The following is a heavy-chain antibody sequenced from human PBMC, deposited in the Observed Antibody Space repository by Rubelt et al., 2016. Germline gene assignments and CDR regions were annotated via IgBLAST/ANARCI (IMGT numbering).Heavy chain of an antibody. Sequence: QLQLQESGPGLVKPSETLSLTCTVSGGSISSSSYYWGWIRQPPAKGLEWIGRIYYSGSTYYNPTLKSRFTFSVDTSKNQFSLKLSSVTAADTAVYYCARDPRAGTTSFDYWGQGTLVTVSS. V-gene: IGHV4-39*07. CDR3: ARDPRAGTTSFDY. D-gene: IGHD1-7*01. CDR2: IYYSGST. J-gene: IGHJ4*02. CDR1: GGSISSSSYY.